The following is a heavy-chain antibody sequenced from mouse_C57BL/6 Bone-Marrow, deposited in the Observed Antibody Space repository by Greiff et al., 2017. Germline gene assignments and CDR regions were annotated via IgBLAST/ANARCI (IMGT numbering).Heavy chain of an antibody. CDR1: GYTFTSYW. CDR3: AHVNYLYWYFAV. J-gene: IGHJ1*03. D-gene: IGHD2-1*01. Sequence: QVQLQQPGAELVKPGASVKLSCKASGYTFTSYWMHWVKQRPGRGLEWIGRIDPNSGGTKYNEKFKSKATLTVDKPSSTAYMQLSSLTSEDSAVYYCAHVNYLYWYFAVWGTGTTVTVSS. V-gene: IGHV1-72*01. CDR2: IDPNSGGT.